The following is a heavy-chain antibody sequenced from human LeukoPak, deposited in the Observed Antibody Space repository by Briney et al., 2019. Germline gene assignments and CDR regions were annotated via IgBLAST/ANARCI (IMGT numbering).Heavy chain of an antibody. Sequence: GGSLRLSCAASGFTFSSYAMSWVRQAPGKGLEWVSIVSGSGGSTYYADSVKGRFTIPRDNSKNTLYLQMNSLRAEDTAVYYCAKVTNPSRYCSGGSCYSGGFDSWGQGTLVTVSS. J-gene: IGHJ4*02. D-gene: IGHD2-15*01. CDR3: AKVTNPSRYCSGGSCYSGGFDS. V-gene: IGHV3-23*01. CDR2: VSGSGGST. CDR1: GFTFSSYA.